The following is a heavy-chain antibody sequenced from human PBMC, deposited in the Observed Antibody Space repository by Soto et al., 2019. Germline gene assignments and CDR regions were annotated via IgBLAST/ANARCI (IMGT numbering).Heavy chain of an antibody. D-gene: IGHD3-3*01. CDR1: GYTFTGYY. J-gene: IGHJ4*01. V-gene: IGHV1-2*02. CDR2: INPNSGGT. CDR3: AREASDFWSGYRDYYLDY. Sequence: GASVKVSCKASGYTFTGYYMHWVRQAPGQGLEWMGWINPNSGGTNYAQKFQGRVTMTRDTSISTAYMELSRLTSDDTAVYYCAREASDFWSGYRDYYLDYWGQGTLVTVSS.